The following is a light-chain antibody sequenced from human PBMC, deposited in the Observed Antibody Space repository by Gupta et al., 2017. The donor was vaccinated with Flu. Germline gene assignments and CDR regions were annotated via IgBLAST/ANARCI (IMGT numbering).Light chain of an antibody. CDR2: AAS. CDR3: QQFNSYPRT. Sequence: PSFLSASVGDRVIITCRASQGISSYLAWYQQKPGKAPKLLIYAASTLQSGVPSRFSGSGSGADFTLTISSLQPEDFATYYCQQFNSYPRTFGGGTKVEI. CDR1: QGISSY. J-gene: IGKJ4*01. V-gene: IGKV1-9*01.